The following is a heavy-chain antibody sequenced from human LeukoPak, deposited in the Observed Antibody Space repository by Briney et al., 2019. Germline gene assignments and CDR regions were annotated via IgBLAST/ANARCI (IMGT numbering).Heavy chain of an antibody. V-gene: IGHV3-72*01. Sequence: PGGSLRLSCAASGFTFSDHYMDWVRQAPGKGLEWVGRTRNKANSYTTEYAASVKGRFTISRDDSKNSLYLQMNSLKTEDTAVYYCARSALEWPYYFDYWGQGTLVTVSS. CDR1: GFTFSDHY. CDR2: TRNKANSYTT. J-gene: IGHJ4*02. CDR3: ARSALEWPYYFDY. D-gene: IGHD3-3*01.